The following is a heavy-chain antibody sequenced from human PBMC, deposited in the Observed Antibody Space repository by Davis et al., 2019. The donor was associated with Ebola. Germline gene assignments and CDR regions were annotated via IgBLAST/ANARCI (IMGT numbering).Heavy chain of an antibody. CDR3: ARQGAQLVNAFDI. V-gene: IGHV3-48*01. Sequence: GESLKISCAASGFTFSNYNMNWVRQTPGKGLEWVSHISDDSSSTYYADSVKGQFTISRDNSKNTLYLQMNSLRAEDTAVYYCARQGAQLVNAFDIWGQGTMVTVSS. CDR1: GFTFSNYN. J-gene: IGHJ3*02. D-gene: IGHD6-13*01. CDR2: ISDDSSST.